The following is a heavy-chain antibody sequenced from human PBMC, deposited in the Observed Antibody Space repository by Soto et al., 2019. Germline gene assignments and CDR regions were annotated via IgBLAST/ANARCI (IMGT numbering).Heavy chain of an antibody. D-gene: IGHD3-22*01. V-gene: IGHV4-39*01. J-gene: IGHJ4*02. CDR1: GCSISSSSSY. CDR2: GYNSGST. CDR3: ARNYYDGSGYFY. Sequence: SETLSLTCTFSGCSISSSSSYWIWIRQPPGKGLEWIGSGYNSGSTHSNPSLKSRVTISVDTPKNQFSLKLSSVTGADTAVYYCARNYYDGSGYFYWGQGTLVTVSS.